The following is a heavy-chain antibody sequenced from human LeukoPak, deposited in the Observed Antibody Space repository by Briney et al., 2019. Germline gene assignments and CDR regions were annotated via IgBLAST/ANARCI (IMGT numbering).Heavy chain of an antibody. CDR2: INHSGST. Sequence: SETLSLTCAVYGGSFSGYYWSWIRQPPGKGLEWIGEINHSGSTNYNPSLKSRVTISVDTSKNQFSLKLSSVIAADTAVYYCARGTMVRGVIKPLDYWGQGTLVTVSS. V-gene: IGHV4-34*01. CDR3: ARGTMVRGVIKPLDY. D-gene: IGHD3-10*01. CDR1: GGSFSGYY. J-gene: IGHJ4*02.